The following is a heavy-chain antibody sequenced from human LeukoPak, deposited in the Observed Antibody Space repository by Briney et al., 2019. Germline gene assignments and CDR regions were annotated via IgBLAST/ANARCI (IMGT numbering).Heavy chain of an antibody. Sequence: PSETLSLTCAVYGGSFSGYYWSWIRHPPGKGLEWIGEINHSGSTNYNPSLKRRVTISVDTSKNQFSLKLSSVTVADTAVYYCASRKVPSSDFDYWGQGTLVTVSS. CDR2: INHSGST. V-gene: IGHV4-34*01. CDR1: GGSFSGYY. D-gene: IGHD2-15*01. CDR3: ASRKVPSSDFDY. J-gene: IGHJ4*02.